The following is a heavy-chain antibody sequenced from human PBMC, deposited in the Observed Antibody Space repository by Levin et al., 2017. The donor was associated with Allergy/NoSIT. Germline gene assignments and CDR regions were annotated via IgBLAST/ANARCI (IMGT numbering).Heavy chain of an antibody. D-gene: IGHD4-11*01. CDR1: GFTFSSYS. J-gene: IGHJ3*02. CDR3: ASSYDYSNYGRPGFFATDAFDI. CDR2: ISSSSSYI. V-gene: IGHV3-21*01. Sequence: PGGSLRLSCAASGFTFSSYSMNWVRQAPGKGLEWVSSISSSSSYIYYADSVKGRFTISRDNAKNSLYLQMNSLRAEDTAVYYCASSYDYSNYGRPGFFATDAFDIWGQGTMVTVSS.